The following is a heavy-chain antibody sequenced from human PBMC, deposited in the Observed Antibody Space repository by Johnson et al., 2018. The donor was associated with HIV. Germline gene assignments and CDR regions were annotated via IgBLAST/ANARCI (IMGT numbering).Heavy chain of an antibody. CDR3: ARGSLTDDAFDI. Sequence: QVQLVESGGGLVKPGGSLRLLCAASGFTFSRNAMHCVRQPPGKGLEWVAVISFHANEKHYGDSVRGRFTISRDNSKNTLSLQMNSLTTEDTAMYYCARGSLTDDAFDIWGQGTMVTVSS. CDR2: ISFHANEK. CDR1: GFTFSRNA. J-gene: IGHJ3*02. V-gene: IGHV3-30*04. D-gene: IGHD2-8*01.